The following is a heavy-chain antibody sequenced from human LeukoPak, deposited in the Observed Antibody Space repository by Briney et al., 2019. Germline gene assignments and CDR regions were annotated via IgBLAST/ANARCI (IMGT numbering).Heavy chain of an antibody. D-gene: IGHD6-13*01. CDR1: GFTFSSYA. J-gene: IGHJ6*02. CDR3: ATETAAAGPYYYYYYGMDV. V-gene: IGHV3-23*01. CDR2: ISGSGGST. Sequence: GGSLRLSCAAFGFTFSSYAMSWVRQAPGKGLEWVSAISGSGGSTYYADSVKGRFTISRDNSKNTLYLQMNSLRAEDTAVYYCATETAAAGPYYYYYYGMDVWGQGTTVTVSS.